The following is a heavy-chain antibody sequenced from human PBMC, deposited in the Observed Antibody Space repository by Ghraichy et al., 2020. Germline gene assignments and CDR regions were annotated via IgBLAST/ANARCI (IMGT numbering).Heavy chain of an antibody. CDR1: GFTFSSYG. J-gene: IGHJ6*02. Sequence: LSLTCAASGFTFSSYGMHWVRQAPGKGLEWVAFIRYDGSNKYYADSVKGRFTISRDNSKNTLYLQMNSLRAEDTAVYYCASPMTTVTPGYYYYGMDVWGQGTTVTVSS. CDR2: IRYDGSNK. D-gene: IGHD4-17*01. V-gene: IGHV3-30*02. CDR3: ASPMTTVTPGYYYYGMDV.